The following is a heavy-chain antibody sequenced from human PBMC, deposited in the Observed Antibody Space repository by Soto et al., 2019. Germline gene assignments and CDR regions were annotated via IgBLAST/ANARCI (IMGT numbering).Heavy chain of an antibody. CDR1: GGSISGYY. V-gene: IGHV4-59*01. D-gene: IGHD2-21*02. Sequence: SETLSLTCTVSGGSISGYYWSWIRQPPGKGLEWIGNVYYSGGAKYNPSAKRRVSISVDTSKNQSSLNLSSVTAADTAVYYCTRDGDGRMTTNPYYYYGMDVWGPGITVTVSS. CDR3: TRDGDGRMTTNPYYYYGMDV. J-gene: IGHJ6*02. CDR2: VYYSGGA.